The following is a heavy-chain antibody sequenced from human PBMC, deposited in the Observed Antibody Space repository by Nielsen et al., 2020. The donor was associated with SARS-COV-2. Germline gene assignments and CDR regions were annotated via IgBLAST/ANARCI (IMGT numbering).Heavy chain of an antibody. V-gene: IGHV4-39*01. Sequence: SETLSLTCTVSGGSISSNTHYWDWIRQPPGKGLEWLGSVHYSENTYYNPSLKSRVTISVDTPKNQVSLKPSSVTAADTAVYYCARRLAYSSSSGDFDSWGQGTLVTVSS. CDR3: ARRLAYSSSSGDFDS. CDR1: GGSISSNTHY. CDR2: VHYSENT. D-gene: IGHD6-6*01. J-gene: IGHJ4*02.